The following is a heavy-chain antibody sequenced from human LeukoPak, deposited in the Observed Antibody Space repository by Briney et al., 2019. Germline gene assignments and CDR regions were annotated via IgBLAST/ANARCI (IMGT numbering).Heavy chain of an antibody. CDR2: IYHSGST. D-gene: IGHD3-16*02. J-gene: IGHJ5*02. CDR1: GYSISSGYY. CDR3: AREGDPRKGSYRPRNYNWFDP. V-gene: IGHV4-38-2*02. Sequence: PSETLSLTCTVSGYSISSGYYWGWIRQPPGKGLEWIGSIYHSGSTYYNSSLKSRVTISVDTSKNQFSLKLSSVTAADTAVYYCAREGDPRKGSYRPRNYNWFDPWGQGTLVTVSS.